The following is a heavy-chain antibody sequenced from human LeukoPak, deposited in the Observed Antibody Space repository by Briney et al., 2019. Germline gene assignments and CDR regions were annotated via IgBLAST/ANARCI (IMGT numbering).Heavy chain of an antibody. CDR1: GFTFSSYA. CDR2: ISYDGSNK. V-gene: IGHV3-30-3*01. D-gene: IGHD5-24*01. CDR3: ARAPMRWLTASGRSWYFDL. Sequence: GGSLRLSCAASGFTFSSYAMHWVRQAPGKGLEWVAVISYDGSNKYYADSVKGRFTISRDNSKNTLYLQMNSLRAEDTAVYYCARAPMRWLTASGRSWYFDLWGRGTLVTVSS. J-gene: IGHJ2*01.